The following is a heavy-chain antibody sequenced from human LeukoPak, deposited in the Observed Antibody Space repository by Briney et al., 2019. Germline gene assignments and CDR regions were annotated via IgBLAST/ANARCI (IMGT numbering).Heavy chain of an antibody. CDR2: ISSSSYK. J-gene: IGHJ3*02. Sequence: GGALRLSCAASGFTFSSYSMNWVGQAPGKGLEGVSSISSSSYKYYSDSVTGGCTISRDNAKNSLYLQMNSLRAEDTAVYYCARDMRGDSSSWDTDHGAFDIWGQGTMVTVSS. V-gene: IGHV3-21*01. D-gene: IGHD6-13*01. CDR1: GFTFSSYS. CDR3: ARDMRGDSSSWDTDHGAFDI.